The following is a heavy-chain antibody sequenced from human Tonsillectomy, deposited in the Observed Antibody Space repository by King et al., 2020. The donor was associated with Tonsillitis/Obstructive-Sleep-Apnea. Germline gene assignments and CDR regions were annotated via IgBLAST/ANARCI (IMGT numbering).Heavy chain of an antibody. D-gene: IGHD1-26*01. J-gene: IGHJ3*02. CDR1: GFTFADYA. V-gene: IGHV3-49*04. CDR3: RSHSGGYLPETGSFDI. Sequence: VQLVESGGGLVQPGRSLRLSCSASGFTFADYAMSWVRQAPGKGLEWVGFIRTKAYGGTTEYAASVKGRFTISRDDSKNIAYLQMNSLKTEDTAVYYCRSHSGGYLPETGSFDIWGQGTMVTVSS. CDR2: IRTKAYGGTT.